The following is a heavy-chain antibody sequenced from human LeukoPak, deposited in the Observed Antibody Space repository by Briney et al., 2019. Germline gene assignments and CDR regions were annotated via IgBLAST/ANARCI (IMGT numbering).Heavy chain of an antibody. V-gene: IGHV1-2*06. D-gene: IGHD1-20*01. CDR3: ARDASNWSAFDS. CDR1: GYTFSGYS. CDR2: INPNSGVT. J-gene: IGHJ5*01. Sequence: ASVKVSCKASGYTFSGYSMHWARQAPGQGLEWMGRINPNSGVTYYAQKFQGRVTMTSDTSITTAYMELSSLTSDDTATYYCARDASNWSAFDSWGQGTLVIVSS.